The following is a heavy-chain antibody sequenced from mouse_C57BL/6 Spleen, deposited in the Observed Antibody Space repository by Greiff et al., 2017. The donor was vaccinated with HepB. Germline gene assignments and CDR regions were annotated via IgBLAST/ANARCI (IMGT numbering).Heavy chain of an antibody. V-gene: IGHV2-3*01. D-gene: IGHD3-2*02. CDR1: GFSFTSYG. Sequence: VKLVESGPGLVAPSQSLSITCTVSGFSFTSYGVSWVRQPPGKGLEWLGVIWGDGSTNYHSALISRLSISKDNSKSQVFLKLNSLQTDDTATYYCAKPGDSSGPAWFAYWGQGTLVTVSA. CDR3: AKPGDSSGPAWFAY. J-gene: IGHJ3*01. CDR2: IWGDGST.